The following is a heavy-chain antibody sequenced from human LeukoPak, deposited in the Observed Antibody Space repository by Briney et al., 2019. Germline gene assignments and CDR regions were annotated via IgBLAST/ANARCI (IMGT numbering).Heavy chain of an antibody. D-gene: IGHD6-19*01. CDR3: AKGSGSGWYGWFAL. Sequence: GGSLRLSCAASGFTFSNYAMSWVRQPPGKGLEWVSSIDASGGATYYADSVKGRFTISRDNSKNTFYLQMNSLRAEDTAVYSCAKGSGSGWYGWFALWGQGTLVAVSS. CDR1: GFTFSNYA. J-gene: IGHJ5*02. CDR2: IDASGGAT. V-gene: IGHV3-23*01.